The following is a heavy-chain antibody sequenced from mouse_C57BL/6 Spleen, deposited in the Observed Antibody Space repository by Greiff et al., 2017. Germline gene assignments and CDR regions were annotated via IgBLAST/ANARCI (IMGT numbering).Heavy chain of an antibody. CDR1: GFSLTSYG. J-gene: IGHJ4*01. Sequence: VKLVESGPGLVQPSQSLSITCTVSGFSLTSYGVHWVRQSPGTGLEWLGVIWSGGSTDYNAAFISRLSISKDNSKRQVFFKMNILQADDTAIYYCARTPVYYSNLYAMDNWGQGTSGTVSS. D-gene: IGHD2-5*01. CDR2: IWSGGST. V-gene: IGHV2-2*01. CDR3: ARTPVYYSNLYAMDN.